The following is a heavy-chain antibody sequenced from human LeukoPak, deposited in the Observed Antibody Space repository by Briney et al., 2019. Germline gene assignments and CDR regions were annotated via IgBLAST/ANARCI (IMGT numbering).Heavy chain of an antibody. CDR1: GFIFSNYA. Sequence: GGSLRLSCAASGFIFSNYAMNWVRQAPGKGLEWVSTISGSGGSIYYRDSVKGRFTISRDNSKNTLHLQMNSLRAEDTAVYYCAKDRLTLDGLDWGQGTLVTVSS. J-gene: IGHJ4*02. V-gene: IGHV3-23*01. CDR3: AKDRLTLDGLD. D-gene: IGHD2-8*01. CDR2: ISGSGGSI.